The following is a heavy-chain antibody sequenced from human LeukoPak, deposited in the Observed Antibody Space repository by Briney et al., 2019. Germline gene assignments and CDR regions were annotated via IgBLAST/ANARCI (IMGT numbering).Heavy chain of an antibody. J-gene: IGHJ3*02. CDR1: GGTFASYA. Sequence: SVKVSCKASGGTFASYAISWVRQAPGQGLEWMGGIIPIFGTANYAQKFQGRVTITADESTSTAYMELSSLRSEDTAVYYCARPDYYDSSGYYYVRRAAFDIWGQGTMVTVSS. CDR3: ARPDYYDSSGYYYVRRAAFDI. D-gene: IGHD3-22*01. CDR2: IIPIFGTA. V-gene: IGHV1-69*13.